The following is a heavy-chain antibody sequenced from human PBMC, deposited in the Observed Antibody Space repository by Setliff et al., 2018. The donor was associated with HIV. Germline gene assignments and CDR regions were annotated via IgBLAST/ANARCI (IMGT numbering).Heavy chain of an antibody. D-gene: IGHD1-7*01. Sequence: GSLRLSCAASGFTFSSYAMSWVRQAPGKGLEWVPTISGSGGSTYYADSVKGRFTISRDNSKNTLYLQMNSLRAEDTAVYYCAKDRRGITGTKSCAWFDPWGQGTLVTVSS. CDR3: AKDRRGITGTKSCAWFDP. CDR1: GFTFSSYA. V-gene: IGHV3-23*01. CDR2: ISGSGGST. J-gene: IGHJ5*02.